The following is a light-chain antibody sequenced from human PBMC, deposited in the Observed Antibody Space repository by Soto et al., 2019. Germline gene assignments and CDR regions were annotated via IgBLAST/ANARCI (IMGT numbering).Light chain of an antibody. CDR1: SSDVGGYNY. V-gene: IGLV2-8*01. CDR3: SSYAGSNNLV. CDR2: EVS. J-gene: IGLJ2*01. Sequence: QSALTQPPSASGSPGQSVTISCTRTSSDVGGYNYVSWYQQHPGKAPKLMIYEVSKRPSGVPDRFSGSKSGNTASLTVSGLQAEDEADYYFSSYAGSNNLVFGGGTTLTV.